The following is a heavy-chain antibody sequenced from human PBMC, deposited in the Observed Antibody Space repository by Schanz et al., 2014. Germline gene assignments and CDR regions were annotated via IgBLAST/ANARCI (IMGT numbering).Heavy chain of an antibody. CDR3: AKDRSWDYDSSGYFDY. CDR1: GFTFSSYA. J-gene: IGHJ4*02. D-gene: IGHD3-22*01. V-gene: IGHV3-23*01. CDR2: ISGSSRTI. Sequence: EVQLLESGGGLVQPGGSLRLSCAASGFTFSSYAMSWVRQAPGKGLEWVSYISGSSRTIYYADSVKGRFTISRDNSKNTLYLQMNSLRAEDTAVYYCAKDRSWDYDSSGYFDYWGQGSLVTVSS.